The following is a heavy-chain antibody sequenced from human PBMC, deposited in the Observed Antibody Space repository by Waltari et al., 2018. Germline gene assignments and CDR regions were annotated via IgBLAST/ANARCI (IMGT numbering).Heavy chain of an antibody. J-gene: IGHJ4*02. D-gene: IGHD3-3*01. V-gene: IGHV3-23*01. Sequence: EVQLLESGGGLIQPGGSLRLSCAASVFTFTNSAMHWVRQAPGKGLGWVSAIGAGGASTDYADSVKGRFTISRDNSKNTLYLQMNSLRVEDTAIYYCAKDRSITIFGVVTTEIDHWGEGILVTVSS. CDR1: VFTFTNSA. CDR2: IGAGGAST. CDR3: AKDRSITIFGVVTTEIDH.